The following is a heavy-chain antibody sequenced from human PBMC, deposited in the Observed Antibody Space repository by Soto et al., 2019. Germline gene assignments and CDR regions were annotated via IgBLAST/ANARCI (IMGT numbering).Heavy chain of an antibody. CDR2: ISAYNGNT. CDR3: AGDLRVLRYFDWSRGAFDI. V-gene: IGHV1-18*01. Sequence: ASVKVSCKASGYTFTSYGISWVRQAPGQGLEWMGWISAYNGNTNYAQKLQGRVTMTTDTSTSTAYMELRSLRSDDTAVYYCAGDLRVLRYFDWSRGAFDIWGQGTMVTVS. D-gene: IGHD3-9*01. J-gene: IGHJ3*02. CDR1: GYTFTSYG.